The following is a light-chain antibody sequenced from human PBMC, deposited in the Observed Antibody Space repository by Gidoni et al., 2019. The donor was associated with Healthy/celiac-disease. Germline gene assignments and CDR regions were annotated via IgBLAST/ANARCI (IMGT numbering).Light chain of an antibody. CDR2: GAS. V-gene: IGKV3-20*01. CDR3: QQYGSSPPVT. J-gene: IGKJ3*01. Sequence: SVFTQSPATLSSSPGERATLSCRASQSVSSSYLAWYQQKPGQAPRLLIYGASNRASGIPDRFSGSGSGTDFTLTISRLEPEDFAVYYCQQYGSSPPVTFGPGTKVDIK. CDR1: QSVSSSY.